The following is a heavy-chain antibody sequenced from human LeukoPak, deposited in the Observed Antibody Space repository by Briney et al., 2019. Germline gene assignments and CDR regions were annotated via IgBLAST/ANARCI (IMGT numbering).Heavy chain of an antibody. CDR3: AKASNFDWPIPGGY. V-gene: IGHV3-23*01. CDR2: ISGSGGST. D-gene: IGHD3-9*01. CDR1: GFTLSSYS. Sequence: GGSLRLSCAASGFTLSSYSMNWVRQAPGKGLEWVSAISGSGGSTYYADSVKGRFTISRDNSKNTLYLQMNSLRAEDTAVYYCAKASNFDWPIPGGYWGQGTLVTVSS. J-gene: IGHJ4*02.